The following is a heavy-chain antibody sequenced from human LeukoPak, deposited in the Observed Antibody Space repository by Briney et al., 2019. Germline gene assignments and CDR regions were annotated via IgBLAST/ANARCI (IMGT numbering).Heavy chain of an antibody. Sequence: PGGSLRLSCAASGFTFSNAWMSWVRQAPGKGLEWVGRIKSKTDGGTTDYAAPVKGRFTISRDDSKNTLYLQMNSLKTEDTAVYYCTRPSYDSSVSGVVYWGQGTLVTVSS. CDR2: IKSKTDGGTT. D-gene: IGHD3-22*01. J-gene: IGHJ4*02. CDR1: GFTFSNAW. CDR3: TRPSYDSSVSGVVY. V-gene: IGHV3-15*01.